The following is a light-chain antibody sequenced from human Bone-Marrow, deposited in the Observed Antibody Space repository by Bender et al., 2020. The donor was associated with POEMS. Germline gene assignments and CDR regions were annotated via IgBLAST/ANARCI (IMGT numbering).Light chain of an antibody. Sequence: QSVLTQPPSASGTPGQSVIISCSGTDSNFGGNNVNWYQHLPGSAPRLVVYSNYQRPSGVPGRFSGSKSGNTASLTVSGLQADDEADYYCSSYAGSNNLVFGGGTKLTVL. CDR1: DSNFGGNN. J-gene: IGLJ3*02. CDR2: SNY. CDR3: SSYAGSNNLV. V-gene: IGLV1-44*01.